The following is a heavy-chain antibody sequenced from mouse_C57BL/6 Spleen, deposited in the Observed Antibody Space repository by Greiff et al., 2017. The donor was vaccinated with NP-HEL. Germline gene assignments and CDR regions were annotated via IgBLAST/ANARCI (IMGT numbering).Heavy chain of an antibody. V-gene: IGHV3-6*01. Sequence: DVQLQESGPGLVKPSQSLSLTCSVTGYSITSGYYWNWIRQFPGNKLEWMGYISYDGSNNYNPSLKNRISITRDTSKNQFFLKLNSVTTEDTATYYWARLGDYYSSYYYAMDYWGQGTSVTVSS. CDR3: ARLGDYYSSYYYAMDY. CDR1: GYSITSGYY. CDR2: ISYDGSN. D-gene: IGHD2-12*01. J-gene: IGHJ4*01.